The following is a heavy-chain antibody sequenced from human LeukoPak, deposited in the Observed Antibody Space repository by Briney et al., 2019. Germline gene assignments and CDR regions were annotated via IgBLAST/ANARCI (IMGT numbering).Heavy chain of an antibody. J-gene: IGHJ4*02. CDR1: DGSISSSSHY. Sequence: SETLSLTCTVSDGSISSSSHYWGWIRQPPGKGLEWIGSIYYSGSTYYNPSLKSRVTISVDTPKNQFSLKLSSVTAADTAMYYCARSFVYDGSGGSGYFDYWGQGTLVTVSS. CDR2: IYYSGST. D-gene: IGHD3-22*01. V-gene: IGHV4-39*01. CDR3: ARSFVYDGSGGSGYFDY.